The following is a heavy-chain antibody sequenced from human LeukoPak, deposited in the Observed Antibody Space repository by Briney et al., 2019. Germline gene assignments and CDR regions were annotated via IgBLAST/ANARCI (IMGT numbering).Heavy chain of an antibody. CDR2: IYSAGST. D-gene: IGHD1/OR15-1a*01. CDR3: ANLGLDGNNYYYYGMDV. Sequence: GVSLRLSCVPSGFTVSSNYMSWVRQAPGKGLEWVSVIYSAGSTYYADSVKGRFTISRDNSKNTLYLQMNSLRAEDTAVYYCANLGLDGNNYYYYGMDVWGQGTTVTVS. V-gene: IGHV3-53*01. CDR1: GFTVSSNY. J-gene: IGHJ6*02.